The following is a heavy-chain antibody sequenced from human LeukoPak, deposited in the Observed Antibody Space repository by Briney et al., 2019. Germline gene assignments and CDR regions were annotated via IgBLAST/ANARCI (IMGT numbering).Heavy chain of an antibody. CDR2: ISGSGGST. J-gene: IGHJ4*02. CDR1: GFTFSSYA. D-gene: IGHD3-9*01. V-gene: IGHV3-23*01. CDR3: AKAAVILTGYSPFDY. Sequence: GGSLRLSCAASGFTFSSYAMSWVRQAPGKGLEWVSAISGSGGSTYYADSVKGRFTISRDNSKNTLYLQMNSLRAEDTTVYYCAKAAVILTGYSPFDYWGQGTLVTVSS.